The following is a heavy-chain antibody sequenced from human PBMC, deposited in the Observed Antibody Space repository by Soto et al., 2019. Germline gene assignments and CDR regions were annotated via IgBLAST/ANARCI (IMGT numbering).Heavy chain of an antibody. J-gene: IGHJ6*02. CDR3: ARGPTRAHDGAWGYYYYGMDV. Sequence: PGESLKISCRGSGYYFSSFWIAWVRQMPGRGLEWIGIIYPADSDTRYSPSFQGHVTISADKSISTAYLQWSSLKASDTAMYYCARGPTRAHDGAWGYYYYGMDVWGQGTTVTVSS. CDR2: IYPADSDT. D-gene: IGHD4-17*01. V-gene: IGHV5-51*01. CDR1: GYYFSSFW.